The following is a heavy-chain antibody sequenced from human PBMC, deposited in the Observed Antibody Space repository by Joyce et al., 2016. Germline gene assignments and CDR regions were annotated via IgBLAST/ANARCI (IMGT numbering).Heavy chain of an antibody. J-gene: IGHJ4*02. Sequence: VRLVESGGGLVQPGGSLRLSCEFSGLRFSQFYINWVRQAPGKGMEGVGRSKNKPDGYITEYAASVKGRFTISRDDSKSSLYLQMNSLRSEDTAFYYCATEGASSGPDFDRWGQGTLVTVSS. CDR2: SKNKPDGYIT. CDR1: GLRFSQFY. D-gene: IGHD3-22*01. V-gene: IGHV3-72*01. CDR3: ATEGASSGPDFDR.